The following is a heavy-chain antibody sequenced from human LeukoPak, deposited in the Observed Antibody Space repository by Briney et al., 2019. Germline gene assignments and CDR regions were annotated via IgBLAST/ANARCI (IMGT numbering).Heavy chain of an antibody. CDR2: IYYSGST. V-gene: IGHV4-59*11. CDR1: GGSISSHY. Sequence: PSETLSLTCTVSGGSISSHYWSWIRQPPGKGLEWIGYIYYSGSTNYNPSLKSRVTISVDTSRNQFSLKLSSVTAADSAVYYCARRTGYLNYYYSYYMDVWGTGTTVTVSS. CDR3: ARRTGYLNYYYSYYMDV. J-gene: IGHJ6*03. D-gene: IGHD3/OR15-3a*01.